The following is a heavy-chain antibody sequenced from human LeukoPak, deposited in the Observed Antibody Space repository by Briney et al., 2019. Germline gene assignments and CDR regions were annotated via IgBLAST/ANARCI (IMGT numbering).Heavy chain of an antibody. CDR2: IYSGGST. D-gene: IGHD2-2*01. V-gene: IGHV3-66*02. J-gene: IGHJ4*02. CDR1: GFTVSSNY. Sequence: GGSLRLSCAASGFTVSSNYTSWVRQAPGKGLEWVSVIYSGGSTYYADSVKGRFTISRDNSKNTLYLQMNSLRAEDTAVYYCARVYCSSTSCPLVDYWGQGTLVTVSS. CDR3: ARVYCSSTSCPLVDY.